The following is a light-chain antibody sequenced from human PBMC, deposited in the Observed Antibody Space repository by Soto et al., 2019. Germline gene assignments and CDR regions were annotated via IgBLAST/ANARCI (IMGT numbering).Light chain of an antibody. CDR2: KAS. J-gene: IGKJ3*01. Sequence: DIQMAQSPSTLSASVGDRVTITCRASQSITSWLAWYQQKPGKAPNLLIYKASILASGVPSRFSGSGSGTEFTLTISSLQPDDFATYYCQQYNSYPFTFGPGTKVDIK. CDR3: QQYNSYPFT. CDR1: QSITSW. V-gene: IGKV1-5*03.